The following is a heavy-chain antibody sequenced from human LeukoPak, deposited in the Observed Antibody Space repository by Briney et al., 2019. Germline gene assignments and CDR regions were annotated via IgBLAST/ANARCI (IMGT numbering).Heavy chain of an antibody. J-gene: IGHJ4*02. D-gene: IGHD3-3*01. Sequence: GGSLRLSCAASGFTFGTFAFSWVRQALGKGLEWVSSITGDDSTYYADSVKGRFTISRDTSSNTLYLQMNSLRAEDTALYYCAKGHYDFRDYWGQGTLVTVSS. CDR3: AKGHYDFRDY. V-gene: IGHV3-23*01. CDR2: ITGDDST. CDR1: GFTFGTFA.